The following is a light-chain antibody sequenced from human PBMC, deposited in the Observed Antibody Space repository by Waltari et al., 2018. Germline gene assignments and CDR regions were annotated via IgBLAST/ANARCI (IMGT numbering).Light chain of an antibody. Sequence: QSALTQPASVSGSPGQSITISCTGTSSNIGGYNYVSWYQKNPGKAPKLMLYDVNKRPTGVSNRDAGSKSGNTDSLTISVLQAEDEADYYCSSYTTSSTLMVFGGGTKLSVL. J-gene: IGLJ2*01. CDR3: SSYTTSSTLMV. V-gene: IGLV2-14*01. CDR1: SSNIGGYNY. CDR2: DVN.